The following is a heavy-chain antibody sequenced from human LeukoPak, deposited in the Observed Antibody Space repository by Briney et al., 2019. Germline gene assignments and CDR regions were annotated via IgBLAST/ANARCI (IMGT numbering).Heavy chain of an antibody. V-gene: IGHV4-30-4*08. Sequence: SQTLSLTCTVSGASIRNDNYFWRWVRQPPGEGLEWIGYIYYSGSAHYNPSLKSRVTISVDTSKNQFSLRLSSVTAADTAVYYCAREVISPADSDGFDLWGQGTMVTVSS. D-gene: IGHD2-2*01. CDR3: AREVISPADSDGFDL. CDR2: IYYSGSA. CDR1: GASIRNDNYF. J-gene: IGHJ3*01.